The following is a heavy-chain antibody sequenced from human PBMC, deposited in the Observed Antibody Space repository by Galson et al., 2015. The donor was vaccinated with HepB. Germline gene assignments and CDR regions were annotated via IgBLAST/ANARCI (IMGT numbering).Heavy chain of an antibody. V-gene: IGHV3-30*18. J-gene: IGHJ4*02. D-gene: IGHD3-16*01. CDR2: ISYDGSNK. Sequence: SLRLSCAASGFTFNNYGMHWVRQAPGKGLEWVAIISYDGSNKYYAGSVKGRFTISRDSFENTLYLQMNSLRAEDTAMYYCAKDRRMITFGDAPYYYDSWGQGTLVTVSS. CDR1: GFTFNNYG. CDR3: AKDRRMITFGDAPYYYDS.